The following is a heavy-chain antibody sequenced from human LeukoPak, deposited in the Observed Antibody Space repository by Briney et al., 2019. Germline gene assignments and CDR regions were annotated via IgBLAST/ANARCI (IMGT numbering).Heavy chain of an antibody. D-gene: IGHD3-10*01. V-gene: IGHV4-59*01. CDR2: IYYIGST. Sequence: SETLSLTCTVSGGSISSYYWSGIRQPPGKGLQWMGYIYYIGSTNYNPSLESGVTVSIDTSKNQFSLKLSSVTAADTAVYHCARVEEGYGSGRRENYYYYYMDVWGKGPTVTISS. J-gene: IGHJ6*03. CDR3: ARVEEGYGSGRRENYYYYYMDV. CDR1: GGSISSYY.